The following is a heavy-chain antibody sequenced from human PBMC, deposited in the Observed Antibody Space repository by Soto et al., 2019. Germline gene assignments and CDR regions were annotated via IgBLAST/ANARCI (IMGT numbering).Heavy chain of an antibody. D-gene: IGHD5-12*01. V-gene: IGHV3-30-3*01. CDR1: GFTFSSYA. CDR3: AGGSGEEVATIDYFDY. Sequence: VQLVESGGGLVQPGGSLRLSCAASGFTFSSYAMHWVRQAPGKGLEWVAVISDDGSNKYYADSVKGRFTISRDNSKNTLYLQMNSMRAEDTAVYYCAGGSGEEVATIDYFDYWGQGTLVTVSS. CDR2: ISDDGSNK. J-gene: IGHJ4*02.